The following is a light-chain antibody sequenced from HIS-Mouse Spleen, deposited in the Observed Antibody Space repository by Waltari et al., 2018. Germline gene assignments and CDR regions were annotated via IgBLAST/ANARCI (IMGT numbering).Light chain of an antibody. V-gene: IGLV1-47*01. J-gene: IGLJ2*01. Sequence: QSVLTQPPSASGTPGQRVTIPCSGSSSNIGSNYVTWYQQRPGTAPKLLIYRNKQRPSGVPDRFSGSKSGTSASLAISGLRSEDEADYYCAAWDDSLSGHVVFGGGTKLTVL. CDR2: RNK. CDR3: AAWDDSLSGHVV. CDR1: SSNIGSNY.